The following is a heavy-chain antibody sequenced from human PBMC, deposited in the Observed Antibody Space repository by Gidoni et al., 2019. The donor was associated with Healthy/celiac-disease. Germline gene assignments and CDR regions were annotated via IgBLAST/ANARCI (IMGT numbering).Heavy chain of an antibody. CDR3: AREGEKVRVAASYYYYGMDV. CDR1: GYTFTGYY. CDR2: INPNSGGT. D-gene: IGHD2-15*01. J-gene: IGHJ6*02. V-gene: IGHV1-2*02. Sequence: QVQLVQSGAEGKKPGASVKVSCKASGYTFTGYYMNWVRQAPGQGLEWMGWINPNSGGTNYAQKFQGRVTMTRDTSISTAYMELSRLRSDDTAVYYCAREGEKVRVAASYYYYGMDVWGQGTTVTVSS.